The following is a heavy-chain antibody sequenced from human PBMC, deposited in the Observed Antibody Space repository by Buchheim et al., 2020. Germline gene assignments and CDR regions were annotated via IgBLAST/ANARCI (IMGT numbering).Heavy chain of an antibody. D-gene: IGHD3-10*01. CDR3: ARAGANYYDSGTYLYYFDY. Sequence: QVQLVQSGAEVKKPGASVKVSCKASGYTFTSYDINWVRQASGQGLEWMGWINPNSGNADSAQKFQGRVTMTTDTSTSTAYMELRGLRSEDTAVYYRARAGANYYDSGTYLYYFDYWGQGTL. CDR1: GYTFTSYD. J-gene: IGHJ4*02. CDR2: INPNSGNA. V-gene: IGHV1-8*01.